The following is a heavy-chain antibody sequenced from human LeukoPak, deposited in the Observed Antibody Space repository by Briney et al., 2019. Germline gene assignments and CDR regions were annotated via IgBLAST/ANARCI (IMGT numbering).Heavy chain of an antibody. CDR3: ARDRGGSSWYYFDN. J-gene: IGHJ4*02. D-gene: IGHD6-13*01. Sequence: SQTLSLTCAISGDSVSRDTAAWNWVRQSPSRGLEWLGRTYYRSKWYNDYAVSVKSRIAINPDTSKNQFSLQLNSVTPEDTAVYYCARDRGGSSWYYFDNWGQGSLVTVSS. CDR1: GDSVSRDTAA. CDR2: TYYRSKWYN. V-gene: IGHV6-1*01.